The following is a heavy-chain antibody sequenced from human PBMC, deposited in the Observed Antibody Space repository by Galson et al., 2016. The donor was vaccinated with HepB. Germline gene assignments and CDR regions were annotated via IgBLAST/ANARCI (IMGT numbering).Heavy chain of an antibody. J-gene: IGHJ5*02. V-gene: IGHV3-13*05. CDR2: ISSAGEP. Sequence: SLRLSCAASGFSFSNYDIHWVRQVTGTGLEWVSAISSAGEPHYAASVRGRITISRENAKNSLYLEMSSLRAEETAVYYCARDSGCSGDRCYSSDRWCQGTLVTVSS. CDR1: GFSFSNYD. CDR3: ARDSGCSGDRCYSSDR. D-gene: IGHD2-15*01.